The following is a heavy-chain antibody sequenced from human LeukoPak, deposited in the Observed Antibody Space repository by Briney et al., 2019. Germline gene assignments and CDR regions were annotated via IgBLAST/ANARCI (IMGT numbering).Heavy chain of an antibody. D-gene: IGHD3-9*01. CDR1: GGTFSSYA. V-gene: IGHV1-69*05. CDR3: ATTFDYSYYFDY. J-gene: IGHJ4*02. Sequence: SVKVSCKASGGTFSSYAISWVRQAPGQGLEWMGRIIPIFGTANYAQKFQGRVTITTDESTSTAYMELSSLRSDDTAVYYCATTFDYSYYFDYWGQGTLVTVSS. CDR2: IIPIFGTA.